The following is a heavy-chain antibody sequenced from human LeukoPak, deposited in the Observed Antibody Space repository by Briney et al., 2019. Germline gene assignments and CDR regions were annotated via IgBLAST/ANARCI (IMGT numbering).Heavy chain of an antibody. J-gene: IGHJ4*02. Sequence: PSETLSLTCAVYGGSFSGYYWSWIRQPPGKGLEWIGEINHSGSTNYNPSLKSRGTISVDTSKNQFSLKLSSVTAADTAVYYCARCGIVVVPAQQNYFDYWGQGTLVTVSS. CDR3: ARCGIVVVPAQQNYFDY. D-gene: IGHD2-2*01. V-gene: IGHV4-34*01. CDR2: INHSGST. CDR1: GGSFSGYY.